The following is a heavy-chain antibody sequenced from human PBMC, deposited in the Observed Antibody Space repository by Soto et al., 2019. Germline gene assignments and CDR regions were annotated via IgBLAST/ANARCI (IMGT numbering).Heavy chain of an antibody. CDR1: GFTVSSNY. V-gene: IGHV3-66*01. CDR3: ARENGSGSYLSYYYYMDV. D-gene: IGHD3-10*01. J-gene: IGHJ6*03. CDR2: IYSGGST. Sequence: GGSLRLSCAASGFTVSSNYMSWVRQAPGKGLEWVSVIYSGGSTYYADSVKGRFTISRDNSKNTLYLQMNSLRAEDTAVYYCARENGSGSYLSYYYYMDVWGKGTTVTVSS.